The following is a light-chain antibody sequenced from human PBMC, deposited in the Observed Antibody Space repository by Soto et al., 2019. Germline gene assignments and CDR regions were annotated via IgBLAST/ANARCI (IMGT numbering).Light chain of an antibody. CDR3: MQGTHWPPRT. V-gene: IGKV2-30*02. CDR1: QSLVHSDGNTY. CDR2: EVS. Sequence: DVVLTQSPLSLPVTLGQPASISCRSSQSLVHSDGNTYLNWFHQRPGQSPRRLIYEVSKRDSGVPDRFSGSGSVTDFTLKISRVEADDVGVYFCMQGTHWPPRTFVGGTKVEIK. J-gene: IGKJ4*01.